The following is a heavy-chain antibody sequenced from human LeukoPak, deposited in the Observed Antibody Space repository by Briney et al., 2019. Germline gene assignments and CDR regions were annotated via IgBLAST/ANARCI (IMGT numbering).Heavy chain of an antibody. D-gene: IGHD6-19*01. J-gene: IGHJ6*03. Sequence: ASVKVSCKASGGTFSSYAISWVRQAPGQGLEWMGGIIPIFGTANYAQKFQGRVTITADESTSTAYMELSSLRSEDTAVYYCASPAVAAYYYYMDAWGKGTTVTISS. CDR1: GGTFSSYA. V-gene: IGHV1-69*13. CDR3: ASPAVAAYYYYMDA. CDR2: IIPIFGTA.